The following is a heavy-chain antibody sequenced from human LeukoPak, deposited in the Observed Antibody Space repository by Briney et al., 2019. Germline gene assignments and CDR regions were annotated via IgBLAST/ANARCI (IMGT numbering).Heavy chain of an antibody. D-gene: IGHD3-9*01. CDR2: IRYDGSKE. V-gene: IGHV3-30*02. J-gene: IGHJ4*02. Sequence: GESLRLSCEVSGFTFSKYGMHWVRQAPGKGLEWVSTIRYDGSKEYYADSVRGRFTISRDNSGNTLFLQMDSLGAEDTAVYYCVRDTITYDIFTGSPDYWGQGTLVIVSS. CDR3: VRDTITYDIFTGSPDY. CDR1: GFTFSKYG.